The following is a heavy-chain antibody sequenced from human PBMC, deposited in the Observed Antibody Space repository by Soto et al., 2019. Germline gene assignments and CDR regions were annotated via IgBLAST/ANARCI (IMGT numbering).Heavy chain of an antibody. D-gene: IGHD6-6*01. CDR1: RDSVSSNSAA. CDR3: ARDRWRDSSSSRGVDY. V-gene: IGHV6-1*01. CDR2: TYYRSKWYN. Sequence: SQTLSLTCAISRDSVSSNSAAWNWIRQSPSRGLEWLGRTYYRSKWYNDYAVSVKSRITINPDTSKNQFSLQLNSVTPEDTAVYYCARDRWRDSSSSRGVDYWGQGTLVTVSS. J-gene: IGHJ4*02.